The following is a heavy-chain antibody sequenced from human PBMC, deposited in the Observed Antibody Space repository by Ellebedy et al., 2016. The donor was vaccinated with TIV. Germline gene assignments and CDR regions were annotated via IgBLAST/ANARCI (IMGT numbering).Heavy chain of an antibody. CDR1: GFKFRSYG. Sequence: GESLKIYCAASGFKFRSYGMHWVRQAPGKGLEWVAFLRYDDSKKDYTDSVKGRFTISRDNSNDILYLQMNDLRIEDTAVYYCLKASSFEYWGQGTLVTVSS. CDR3: LKASSFEY. CDR2: LRYDDSKK. V-gene: IGHV3-30*02. J-gene: IGHJ4*01.